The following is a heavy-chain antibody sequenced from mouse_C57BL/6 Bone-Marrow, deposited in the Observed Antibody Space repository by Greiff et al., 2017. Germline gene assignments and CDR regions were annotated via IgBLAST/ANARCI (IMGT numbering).Heavy chain of an antibody. Sequence: VQLLASGPGLVTPSQSLSLTCPVTVYSITSCSFWNLLRQLPGNKLEWLGYISYDGSNNYNPSLKNRISITRDTSKNQFFLKLNSVTTEDTATYYSAREGAHYYGSRDYFDYWGQGTTLTVSS. D-gene: IGHD1-1*01. J-gene: IGHJ2*01. CDR2: ISYDGSN. CDR3: AREGAHYYGSRDYFDY. V-gene: IGHV3-6*01. CDR1: VYSITSCSF.